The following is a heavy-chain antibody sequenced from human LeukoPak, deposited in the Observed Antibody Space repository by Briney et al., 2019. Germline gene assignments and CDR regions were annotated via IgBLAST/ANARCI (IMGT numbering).Heavy chain of an antibody. J-gene: IGHJ3*01. Sequence: GGSLRLSCAASGFALSNYVMTWVRQAPGKGLQWVSTISGTGGNTYYADSVKGRFTISRDSSKNTLYLQMSSLRDEDTAVYYCAKGRQGNSFDVWGQGTMVTVSS. D-gene: IGHD3-10*01. CDR1: GFALSNYV. CDR3: AKGRQGNSFDV. CDR2: ISGTGGNT. V-gene: IGHV3-23*01.